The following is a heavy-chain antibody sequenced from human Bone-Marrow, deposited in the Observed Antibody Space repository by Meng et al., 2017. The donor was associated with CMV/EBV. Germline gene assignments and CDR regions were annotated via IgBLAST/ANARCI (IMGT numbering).Heavy chain of an antibody. V-gene: IGHV1-69*10. J-gene: IGHJ3*02. CDR2: VIPVIGLV. D-gene: IGHD2-2*01. Sequence: SVKVSCKTSGGTFSSHAISWVRQAPGQGLEWMGGVIPVIGLVHYAQKFQGRVRITADKSTSTGYMELISLRSEDTAAYYRARAPSNQLLNGFDMWGQGTMVTVSS. CDR1: GGTFSSHA. CDR3: ARAPSNQLLNGFDM.